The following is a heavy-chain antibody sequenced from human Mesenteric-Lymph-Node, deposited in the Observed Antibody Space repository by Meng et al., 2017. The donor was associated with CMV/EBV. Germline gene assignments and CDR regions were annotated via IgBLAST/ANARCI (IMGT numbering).Heavy chain of an antibody. J-gene: IGHJ4*02. CDR1: DTFTTYY. Sequence: DTFTTYYMHWVRQAPGQGLEWMGEINPVGGTNFAQKFQGRVTMSRDTSTTTFYMEVSSLRFEDTAVYYCATGRSCSSTSCSHGINYWGQGTLVTVSS. CDR2: INPVGGT. CDR3: ATGRSCSSTSCSHGINY. D-gene: IGHD2-2*01. V-gene: IGHV1-46*01.